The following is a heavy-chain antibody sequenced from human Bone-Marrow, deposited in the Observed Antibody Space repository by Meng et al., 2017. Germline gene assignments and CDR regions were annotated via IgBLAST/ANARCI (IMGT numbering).Heavy chain of an antibody. J-gene: IGHJ5*02. V-gene: IGHV4-34*01. CDR2: INHSGST. CDR3: ARARTTNQSKYRNAYNWFDP. Sequence: QVQLQQWGAGLLKPSETLSLTCAVYGGSFSGYYWSWIRQPPGKGLEWIGEINHSGSTHYNPSLKSRVIMSVDTSKNQFSPKLYSVTAADTAVYYCARARTTNQSKYRNAYNWFDPWGQGTLVTVSS. CDR1: GGSFSGYY. D-gene: IGHD2/OR15-2a*01.